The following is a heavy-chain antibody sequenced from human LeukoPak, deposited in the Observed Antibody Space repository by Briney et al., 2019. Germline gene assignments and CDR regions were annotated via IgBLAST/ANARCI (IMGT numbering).Heavy chain of an antibody. CDR2: ISASGGST. CDR1: GFTFSSYA. J-gene: IGHJ3*02. V-gene: IGHV3-23*01. CDR3: AIDQRTSSIKGAFDI. Sequence: GGSLRLSCAASGFTFSSYAMTWVRQAPGKGLEWISGISASGGSTYYAASVKGRFTVSRDKSRNTLSLQMDSLGAEDTAVYYCAIDQRTSSIKGAFDIWGQGTMVTVSS. D-gene: IGHD2-2*01.